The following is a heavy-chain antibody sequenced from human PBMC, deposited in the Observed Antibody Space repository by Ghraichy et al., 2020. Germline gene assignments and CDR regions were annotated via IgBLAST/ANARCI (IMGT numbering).Heavy chain of an antibody. CDR1: GFTFSSYW. J-gene: IGHJ2*01. D-gene: IGHD3-10*01. CDR2: INTDGSST. CDR3: ARKRGGGDGSGYFDL. V-gene: IGHV3-74*01. Sequence: GGSLRLSCAASGFTFSSYWMHWVRQAPGKGLVWVSRINTDGSSTNYADSVKGRFTISRDNAKNTLYLQMNSLRAEDTAFYYCARKRGGGDGSGYFDLWGRDTLVTVSS.